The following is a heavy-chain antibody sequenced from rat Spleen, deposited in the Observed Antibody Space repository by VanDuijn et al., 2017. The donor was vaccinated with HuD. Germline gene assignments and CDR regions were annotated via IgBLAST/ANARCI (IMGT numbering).Heavy chain of an antibody. CDR2: INTGGGNT. CDR1: GFTFSNYD. D-gene: IGHD1-2*01. V-gene: IGHV5S23*01. Sequence: EVQLVESGGGLVQPGRSLKLSCAASGFTFSNYDMAWVRQAPTKGLEWVASINTGGGNTYYRDSVKGRFTISRDNAKNTQYLQMDSLRSEDTATYYCARLGITLGAGHWFAYWGQGTLVTVSS. CDR3: ARLGITLGAGHWFAY. J-gene: IGHJ3*01.